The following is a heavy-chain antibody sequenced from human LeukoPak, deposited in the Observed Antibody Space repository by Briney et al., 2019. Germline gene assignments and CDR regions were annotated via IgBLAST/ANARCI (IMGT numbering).Heavy chain of an antibody. J-gene: IGHJ4*02. V-gene: IGHV4-59*08. D-gene: IGHD1-26*01. CDR3: ARHIVGGDFDS. Sequence: PSETLSLTCTVSGGAITIDYWSWIRQSPEMGLEWIGYVFHTGVTNYNPSLRGRVIISLAVSKTQFSLTLTSVTAADTALYYCARHIVGGDFDSWGPGKFVTVSS. CDR2: VFHTGVT. CDR1: GGAITIDY.